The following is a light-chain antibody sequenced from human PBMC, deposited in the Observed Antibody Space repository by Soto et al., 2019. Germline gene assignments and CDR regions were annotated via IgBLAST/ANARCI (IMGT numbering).Light chain of an antibody. V-gene: IGKV3-20*01. CDR1: QSISSSY. J-gene: IGKJ4*02. Sequence: EIVLTQSPGPLYLSPGERATLSCRASQSISSSYLAWYQQKPGQAPRLLIYGASSRATGIPDRFSGSGSGTDCTLTISRLEPEDFAVYYCQQYVSSPITFGGGTKVEIK. CDR3: QQYVSSPIT. CDR2: GAS.